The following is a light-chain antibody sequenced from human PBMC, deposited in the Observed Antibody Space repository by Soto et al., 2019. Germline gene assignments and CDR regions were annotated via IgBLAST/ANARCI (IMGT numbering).Light chain of an antibody. CDR3: QQRTNWPPT. V-gene: IGKV3-11*01. Sequence: EILLTQSPATLSLSPGERATLSCRASQNVRNDLVWYLQKPGQAPRLLIYSASNRATGIPARFSGSGSGTDFTLTISSLEPEDFVVYYCQQRTNWPPTFGGGTKVDFK. CDR2: SAS. CDR1: QNVRND. J-gene: IGKJ4*01.